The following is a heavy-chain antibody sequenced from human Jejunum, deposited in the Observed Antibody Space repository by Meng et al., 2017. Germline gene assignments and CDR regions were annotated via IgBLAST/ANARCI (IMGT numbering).Heavy chain of an antibody. CDR1: GFTFSNYW. V-gene: IGHV3-7*04. J-gene: IGHJ4*02. CDR2: IKPDGSEK. CDR3: ARGIGELFDY. Sequence: GESLKISCGVSGFTFSNYWMSWVRQAPGKGLGWVANIKPDGSEKYYVDSVKGRFTISRDNAKNSLDLQLNSLRGEDTAVYYCARGIGELFDYWGQGTLVTVSS. D-gene: IGHD3-10*01.